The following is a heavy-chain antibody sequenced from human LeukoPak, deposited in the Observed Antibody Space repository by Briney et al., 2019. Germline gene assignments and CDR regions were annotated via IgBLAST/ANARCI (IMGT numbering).Heavy chain of an antibody. CDR1: GFTFSSYA. V-gene: IGHV3-64*01. D-gene: IGHD6-6*01. CDR2: ISSNGGST. Sequence: GGSLTLSCAASGFTFSSYAMHWVRQAPGKGLEYVSAISSNGGSTYYANSVKGRFTISRDNSKNTLYLQMGSLRAEDMAVYYCARARVAARLQVPFDPWGQGTLVTVSS. CDR3: ARARVAARLQVPFDP. J-gene: IGHJ5*02.